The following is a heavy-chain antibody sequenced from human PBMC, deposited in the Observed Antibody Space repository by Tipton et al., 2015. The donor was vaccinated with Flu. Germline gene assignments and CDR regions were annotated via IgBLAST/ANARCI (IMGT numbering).Heavy chain of an antibody. CDR3: ARGPCSGGNCYVKGAFDI. V-gene: IGHV4-4*07. CDR1: GGSISSYY. J-gene: IGHJ3*02. D-gene: IGHD2-15*01. Sequence: GLVKPSETLSLTCTVSGGSISSYYWSWIRQPAGKGLEWIGRIYTSGSTNYNPSLKSRVTMSGDTSKNQFSLKLSSVTAADTAVYYCARGPCSGGNCYVKGAFDIWGQGTMVTVSS. CDR2: IYTSGST.